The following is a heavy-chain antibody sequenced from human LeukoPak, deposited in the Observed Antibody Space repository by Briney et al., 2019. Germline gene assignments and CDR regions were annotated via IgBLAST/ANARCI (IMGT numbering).Heavy chain of an antibody. CDR1: AGSINTYF. V-gene: IGHV4-4*07. CDR3: ARGSELTKTSGHYSFDH. D-gene: IGHD4-11*01. Sequence: SKTLSLTCTVSAGSINTYFWTWVRQPAGKGLEWIGRISDSGTTYYNPSLESRVTISLDTSINQFFLKVTSVTAADTAVYYCARGSELTKTSGHYSFDHWGQGTLVSVSS. J-gene: IGHJ4*02. CDR2: ISDSGTT.